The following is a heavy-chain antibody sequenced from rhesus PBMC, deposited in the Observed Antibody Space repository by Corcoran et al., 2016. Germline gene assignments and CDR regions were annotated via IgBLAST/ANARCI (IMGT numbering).Heavy chain of an antibody. D-gene: IGHD1-14*01. Sequence: QVKLQQWGEGLVKPSETLSLTCAVYGGSISDYYWSWIRQPPGKGLEWIGNVDGYRPTTTYNPYLKSRVTIAEDSSKHQFSLKLRSVTAADTAVYYCARDQNEGTNFRFDVWGPGVPVTVSA. CDR3: ARDQNEGTNFRFDV. J-gene: IGHJ5-1*01. CDR1: GGSISDYY. CDR2: VDGYRPTT. V-gene: IGHV4-73*01.